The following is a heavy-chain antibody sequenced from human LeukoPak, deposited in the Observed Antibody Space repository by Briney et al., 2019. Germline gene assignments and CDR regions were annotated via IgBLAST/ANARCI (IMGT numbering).Heavy chain of an antibody. J-gene: IGHJ4*02. D-gene: IGHD5-18*01. V-gene: IGHV1-2*02. CDR1: GYTFTGYY. CDR2: INPTSGGT. CDR3: ATGGYSYGHLLELDY. Sequence: ASVKVSCKASGYTFTGYYMHWVRQAPGQGREWMGWINPTSGGTNYAQKFQGRVTMIRDTSISTAYMELSRLRSDDTAVYYCATGGYSYGHLLELDYWGQGTLVTVSS.